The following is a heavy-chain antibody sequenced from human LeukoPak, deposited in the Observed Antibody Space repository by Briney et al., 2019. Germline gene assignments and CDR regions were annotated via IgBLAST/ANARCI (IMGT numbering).Heavy chain of an antibody. CDR2: IYNSGST. CDR3: ARLPGGDSSSVVAFDI. J-gene: IGHJ3*02. Sequence: PSETLSLTCAASGGSISTYYWSWIRQPAGKGLEWIGRIYNSGSTNYNPSPKSRVTILVDTYQNQFSLNLRSVTAADTAVYYCARLPGGDSSSVVAFDIWGQGTMVTVSS. D-gene: IGHD2-21*02. V-gene: IGHV4-4*07. CDR1: GGSISTYY.